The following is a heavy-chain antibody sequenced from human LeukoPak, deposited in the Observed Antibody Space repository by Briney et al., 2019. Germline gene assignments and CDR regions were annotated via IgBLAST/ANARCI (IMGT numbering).Heavy chain of an antibody. J-gene: IGHJ4*02. CDR3: ASTVPSYYDFLTPDY. V-gene: IGHV3-30-3*01. D-gene: IGHD3-3*01. CDR2: ISYDGSNK. Sequence: PGGSLRLSCAASGFTFSSYAMHWVRQAPGKGLEWVAVISYDGSNKYYADSVKGRFTISRDNSKNTLYLQMNSLRAEDTAVYYCASTVPSYYDFLTPDYWGQGTLVTVSS. CDR1: GFTFSSYA.